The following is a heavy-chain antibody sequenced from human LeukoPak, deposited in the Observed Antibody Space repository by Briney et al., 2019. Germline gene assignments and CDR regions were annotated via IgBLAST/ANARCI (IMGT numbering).Heavy chain of an antibody. CDR3: AREGPITMVRGVIVPYFDY. J-gene: IGHJ4*02. V-gene: IGHV1-18*01. CDR1: VYTFTSYG. CDR2: TSAYNGNT. Sequence: ASVKVSCKASVYTFTSYGISWVRQAPGQGLEWMGWTSAYNGNTNYAQKLQGRVSMTTDTSTSTAYMELRSLRSDDTAVYYCAREGPITMVRGVIVPYFDYWGQGTLVTVSS. D-gene: IGHD3-10*01.